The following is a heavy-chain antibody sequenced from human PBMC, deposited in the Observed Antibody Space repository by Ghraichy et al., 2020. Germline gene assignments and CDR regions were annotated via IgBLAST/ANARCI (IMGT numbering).Heavy chain of an antibody. CDR2: IYTSGST. J-gene: IGHJ4*02. CDR3: ASSPILEVAPAFDY. Sequence: SETLSLTCTVSGGSISSYYWSWIRQPPGKGLEWIGYIYTSGSTNYNPSLKSRVTISVDTSKNQFSLKLSSVTAADTAVYYCASSPILEVAPAFDYWGQGTLVTVSS. V-gene: IGHV4-4*09. D-gene: IGHD3-3*01. CDR1: GGSISSYY.